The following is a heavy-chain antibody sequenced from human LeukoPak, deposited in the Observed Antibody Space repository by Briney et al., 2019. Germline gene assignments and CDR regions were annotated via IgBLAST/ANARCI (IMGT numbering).Heavy chain of an antibody. J-gene: IGHJ3*01. CDR3: ARQIGARAFDV. D-gene: IGHD3-16*01. V-gene: IGHV4-4*07. CDR1: GGSIDSDY. CDR2: IYPNGHT. Sequence: PSETLSLTCAVSGGSIDSDYWSWLRQPAGKGLEWIGRIYPNGHTTYNPSLTSRVTMSADTSKMQFSLNLNSVTAADTALYYCARQIGARAFDVWGQGTVVTVSS.